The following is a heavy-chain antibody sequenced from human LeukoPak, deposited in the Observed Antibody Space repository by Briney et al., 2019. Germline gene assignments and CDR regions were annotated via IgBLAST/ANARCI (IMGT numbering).Heavy chain of an antibody. CDR1: GSTLTELS. Sequence: ASVTLSFTGSGSTLTELSRHWVRQARGKGREWMGGFDPEDGETIYAQTFQGRVTMTEDTSTDTAYMELSSLRSEDTAVYYCATASSGYYWYYWGQGTLVTVSS. V-gene: IGHV1-24*01. J-gene: IGHJ4*02. CDR3: ATASSGYYWYY. CDR2: FDPEDGET. D-gene: IGHD3-22*01.